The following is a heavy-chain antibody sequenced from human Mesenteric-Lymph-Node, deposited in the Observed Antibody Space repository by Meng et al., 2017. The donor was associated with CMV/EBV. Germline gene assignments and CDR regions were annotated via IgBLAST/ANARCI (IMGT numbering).Heavy chain of an antibody. CDR1: GFTFSSYN. D-gene: IGHD3-3*01. CDR2: ISGNGGNT. V-gene: IGHV3-23*01. Sequence: GESLKISCAASGFTFSSYNMNWVRQAPGQGLEWVSAISGNGGNTYYADSVKGRFTISRDNSKNTVYLQMNSLRAEDTAIYYCAKDQILEWLSLFDSWGQGTLDTVSS. J-gene: IGHJ4*02. CDR3: AKDQILEWLSLFDS.